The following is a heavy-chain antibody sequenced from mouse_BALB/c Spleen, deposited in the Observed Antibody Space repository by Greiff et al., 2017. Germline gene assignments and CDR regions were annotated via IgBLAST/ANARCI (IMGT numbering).Heavy chain of an antibody. D-gene: IGHD2-1*01. CDR1: GYAFTNYL. CDR2: INPGSGGT. CDR3: ARRPYGNYGY. Sequence: QVQLQQSGAELVRPGTSVKVSCKASGYAFTNYLIEWVKQRPGQGLEWIGVINPGSGGTNYNEKFKGKATLTADKSSSTAYMQLGSLTSDDSAVYFCARRPYGNYGYWGQGTTLTVSS. J-gene: IGHJ2*01. V-gene: IGHV1-54*01.